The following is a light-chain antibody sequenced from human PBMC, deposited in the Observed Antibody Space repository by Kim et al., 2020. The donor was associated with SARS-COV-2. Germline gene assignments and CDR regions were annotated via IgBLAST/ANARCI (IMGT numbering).Light chain of an antibody. V-gene: IGKV3-11*01. CDR3: QQFRNWPPYT. CDR2: DAS. CDR1: QSVSSY. Sequence: EIVLTQSPATLSLSPGERATLSCRASQSVSSYLAWYQQKPGQAPRLLIYDASNRATSIPARFSGSGSGTDFTLTISSLQPEDFAVYYCQQFRNWPPYTFGQGTKLEI. J-gene: IGKJ2*01.